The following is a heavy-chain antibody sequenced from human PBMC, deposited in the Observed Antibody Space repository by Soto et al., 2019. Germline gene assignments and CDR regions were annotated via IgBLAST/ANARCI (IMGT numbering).Heavy chain of an antibody. CDR1: GYTFTGYY. CDR3: ARDPPYDSSGYYLDY. J-gene: IGHJ4*02. D-gene: IGHD3-22*01. CDR2: INPNSGGT. V-gene: IGHV1-2*02. Sequence: GASVKVSFKASGYTFTGYYMHWVRQAPGQGLEWMGWINPNSGGTNYAQKFQGRVTMTRDTSISTAYMELSRLRSDDTAVYYCARDPPYDSSGYYLDYWGQGTLVTVSS.